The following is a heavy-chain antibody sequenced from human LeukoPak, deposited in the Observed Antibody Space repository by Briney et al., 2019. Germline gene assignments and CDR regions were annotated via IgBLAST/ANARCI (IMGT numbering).Heavy chain of an antibody. CDR2: IYYSGST. J-gene: IGHJ3*02. CDR3: VKNLVAAWLDAFDI. CDR1: GGSISSYY. V-gene: IGHV4-59*01. D-gene: IGHD2-15*01. Sequence: SETLSLTCTVSGGSISSYYWSWIRQPPGKGLEWLGYIYYSGSTNYNPSLKSRVTIPVDTSKNQFSLKLSSVTAADQAGYYCVKNLVAAWLDAFDIWGQGTMVTVSS.